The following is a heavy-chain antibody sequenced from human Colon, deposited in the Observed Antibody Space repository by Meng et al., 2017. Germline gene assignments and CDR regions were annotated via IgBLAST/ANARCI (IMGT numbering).Heavy chain of an antibody. D-gene: IGHD3-16*01. V-gene: IGHV4-34*01. J-gene: IGHJ4*02. CDR2: IKYGVRT. CDR3: ARVEFRGDDQDSTGLGL. CDR1: GASLRDYY. Sequence: SETLSLTCAVYGASLRDYYWGWIRQSPEKGLEWIGEIKYGVRTNYNPSLKSRVTILADTSNNQVSLKLSSVTAADSGVYYCARVEFRGDDQDSTGLGLWGQGTLVTVSS.